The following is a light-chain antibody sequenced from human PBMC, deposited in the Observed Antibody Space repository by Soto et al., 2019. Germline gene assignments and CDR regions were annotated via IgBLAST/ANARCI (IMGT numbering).Light chain of an antibody. CDR2: GTS. Sequence: EIVLTQSPGTLSLSPGERSTLSCSSSQSVSRSYLAWYQHKVGQAPGLLIYGTSSRATGIPDRFSGSGSGTDFTLTISRLEPEDFAVYYCQQYGNSPYTFGQGTRLEIK. CDR3: QQYGNSPYT. CDR1: QSVSRSY. V-gene: IGKV3-20*01. J-gene: IGKJ5*01.